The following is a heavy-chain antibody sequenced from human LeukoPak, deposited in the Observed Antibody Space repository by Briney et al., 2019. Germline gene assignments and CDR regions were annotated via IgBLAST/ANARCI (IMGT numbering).Heavy chain of an antibody. D-gene: IGHD3-10*01. V-gene: IGHV4-39*01. J-gene: IGHJ4*02. Sequence: SGTLSLTCTVSGDSIRSGSYYWAWIRQPPGKGLEWIGSIYSSGRTFYSPSLKGRVTISVDTSGDQFSLRLGSVTAADTSIYYCARQTYGPLSFDSWGQGTLVTVSS. CDR1: GDSIRSGSYY. CDR2: IYSSGRT. CDR3: ARQTYGPLSFDS.